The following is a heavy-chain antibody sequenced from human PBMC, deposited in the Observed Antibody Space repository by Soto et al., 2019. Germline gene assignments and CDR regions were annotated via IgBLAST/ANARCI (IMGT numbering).Heavy chain of an antibody. V-gene: IGHV4-4*02. CDR2: IYHSGST. CDR3: ARRDSSGYYWGAFDY. J-gene: IGHJ4*02. CDR1: GGSISSSNW. D-gene: IGHD3-22*01. Sequence: SETLSLTCAVSGGSISSSNWWSCVRQPPGKGLEWIGEIYHSGSTNYNPSLKSRVTISVDKSKNQFSLKLSSVTAADTAVYYCARRDSSGYYWGAFDYWGQGTLVTVSS.